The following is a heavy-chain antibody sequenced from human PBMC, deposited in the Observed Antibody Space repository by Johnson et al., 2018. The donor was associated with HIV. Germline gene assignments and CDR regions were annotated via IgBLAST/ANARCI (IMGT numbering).Heavy chain of an antibody. CDR2: IYSGGST. V-gene: IGHV3-66*02. Sequence: VQLVESGGGLVKPGGSLRVSCAASGFAFSNAWMNWVRQAPGKGLEWVSVIYSGGSTYYADSVKGRFTISRDNSKNTMYLQMNSLRAEDTAVYYCARGSRYTYDNDDAYLLHAFDIWGQGTTVTVSS. J-gene: IGHJ3*02. CDR3: ARGSRYTYDNDDAYLLHAFDI. D-gene: IGHD3-22*01. CDR1: GFAFSNAW.